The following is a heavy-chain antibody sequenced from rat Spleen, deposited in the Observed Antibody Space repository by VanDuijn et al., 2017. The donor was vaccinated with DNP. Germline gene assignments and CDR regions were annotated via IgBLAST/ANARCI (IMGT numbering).Heavy chain of an antibody. CDR1: GFTFSDYN. CDR3: ATRYWFAY. V-gene: IGHV5-7*01. J-gene: IGHJ3*01. Sequence: EVQLVESGGGLVQPGSSLKLSCVVSGFTFSDYNMAWVRQAPKKGLEWVATIIYDSSDTYYGDSVKGRFTISRDNAKSTLYLQMDSLRSEDTATYYCATRYWFAYWGQGTLVTVSS. CDR2: IIYDSSDT.